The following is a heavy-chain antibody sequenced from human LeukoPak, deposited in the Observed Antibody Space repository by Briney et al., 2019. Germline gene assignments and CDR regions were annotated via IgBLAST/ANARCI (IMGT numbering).Heavy chain of an antibody. CDR2: ISGSGGST. D-gene: IGHD3-16*01. J-gene: IGHJ4*02. Sequence: GGSLRLSCAASGVTFSSYSMSWVRQPPGKGLEWVSAISGSGGSTYYADSVKGRFTISRDNSKNTLYLQMNSLRAEDTAVYYCAKDPWLCSTWGQGTLVTVSP. CDR3: AKDPWLCST. CDR1: GVTFSSYS. V-gene: IGHV3-23*01.